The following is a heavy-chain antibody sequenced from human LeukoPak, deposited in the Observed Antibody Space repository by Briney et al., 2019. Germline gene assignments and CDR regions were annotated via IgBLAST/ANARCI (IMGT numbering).Heavy chain of an antibody. V-gene: IGHV4-30-2*01. CDR1: GGSISSGGYS. CDR3: ASLYGSIQDGLNMALDY. CDR2: IYHSGST. Sequence: PSETLSLTCAVSGGSISSGGYSWSWIRQPPGKGLEWIGYIYHSGSTYYNPSLKSRVTISVDRSKNQFSLKLSSVTAADTAVYYCASLYGSIQDGLNMALDYWGQGTLVTVSS. J-gene: IGHJ4*02. D-gene: IGHD6-13*01.